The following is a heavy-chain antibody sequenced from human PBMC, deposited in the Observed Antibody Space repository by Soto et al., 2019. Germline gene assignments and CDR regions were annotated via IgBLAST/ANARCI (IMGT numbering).Heavy chain of an antibody. CDR3: VIQQWMGNQYFDY. Sequence: GGSLRLSCAASGFTFSIYWVSLVRQSPGKGLEWVANIKQDGSEKYYVDSVKGRFTISRDNAKNSLYLQMNSLRAEDTAVYYCVIQQWMGNQYFDYWGQGTLVTVSS. J-gene: IGHJ4*02. V-gene: IGHV3-7*01. CDR2: IKQDGSEK. D-gene: IGHD6-19*01. CDR1: GFTFSIYW.